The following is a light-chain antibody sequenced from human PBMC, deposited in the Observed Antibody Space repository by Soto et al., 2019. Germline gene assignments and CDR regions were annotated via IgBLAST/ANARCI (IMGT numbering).Light chain of an antibody. V-gene: IGKV1-5*01. CDR1: QSISSW. CDR3: LQYNSYPFT. J-gene: IGKJ4*01. CDR2: AAS. Sequence: DIQMTQSPSTLSASVGDRVTITCRASQSISSWLAWYQQKPGKAPKLLIYAASSLESGVPSRFSGSASGAALTLTISSLQPEDFATYYCLQYNSYPFTFGGGTKVDIK.